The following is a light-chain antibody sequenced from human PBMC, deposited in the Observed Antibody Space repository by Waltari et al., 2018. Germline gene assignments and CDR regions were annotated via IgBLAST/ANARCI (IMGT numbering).Light chain of an antibody. CDR3: QQYYSTPFT. V-gene: IGKV4-1*01. Sequence: DIVMPPSPDSLAVSMGGRAPINSTSSQSVLYSSNNKNYLAWYQQKPGQPPKRLIYWASTQESGVPDRFSGSGSGTDFTLTISSLQAEDVAVYYCQQYYSTPFTFGPGTKVDIK. J-gene: IGKJ3*01. CDR1: QSVLYSSNNKNY. CDR2: WAS.